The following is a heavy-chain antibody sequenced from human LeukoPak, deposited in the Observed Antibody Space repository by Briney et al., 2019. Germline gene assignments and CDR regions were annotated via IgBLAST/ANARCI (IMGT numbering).Heavy chain of an antibody. CDR3: AREPRHDRDGYNFDAFDI. CDR2: IYYSGST. V-gene: IGHV4-39*07. CDR1: GGSISSRSYY. Sequence: SETLSLTCTVSGGSISSRSYYWGWIRQTPGKGLEWIGSIYYSGSTYYNPSLKSRVTISVDTSKNQFSLKLSSVTAADTAVYYCAREPRHDRDGYNFDAFDIWGQGTMVTVSS. D-gene: IGHD5-24*01. J-gene: IGHJ3*02.